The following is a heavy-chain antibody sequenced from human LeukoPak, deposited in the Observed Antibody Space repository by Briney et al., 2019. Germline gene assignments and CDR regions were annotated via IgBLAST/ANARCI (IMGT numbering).Heavy chain of an antibody. V-gene: IGHV3-7*01. CDR2: IKQDGSEQ. J-gene: IGHJ4*02. CDR3: ATDRYSSGWYDYFDY. D-gene: IGHD6-19*01. CDR1: GFTFSSYW. Sequence: GGSLRLSCAASGFTFSSYWMSWVRQAPGKGLEWVANIKQDGSEQYYVDSGKGRFTTSRDNAKNSLYLQMNSLRAEDTALYYCATDRYSSGWYDYFDYWGQGTLVTVSS.